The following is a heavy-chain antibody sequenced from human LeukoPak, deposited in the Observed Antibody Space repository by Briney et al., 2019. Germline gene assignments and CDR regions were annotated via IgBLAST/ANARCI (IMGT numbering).Heavy chain of an antibody. V-gene: IGHV3-7*01. CDR1: GFTFSTSW. CDR2: IKEDGSVK. J-gene: IGHJ4*02. D-gene: IGHD4/OR15-4a*01. Sequence: GGSLRLSCVTSGFTFSTSWMNWVRQAPGKGLEWVANIKEDGSVKNYADSVKGRFTISRDNAKNSLYLQMNSLRAEDTAVYYCARDVDYANPRHDYWGQGTLVTVSS. CDR3: ARDVDYANPRHDY.